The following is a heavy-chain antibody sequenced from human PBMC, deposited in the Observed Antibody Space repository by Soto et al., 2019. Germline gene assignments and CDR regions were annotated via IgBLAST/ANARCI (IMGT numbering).Heavy chain of an antibody. CDR3: ARGIEGWYQGRYYYGMDV. CDR2: IYYSGST. Sequence: QVQLQESGPGLVKPSETLSLTCTVSGGSVSSGSYYWSWIRQPPGKGLEWIGYIYYSGSTNYNPSLQSRVTISGDTSKNQFSLKLGSVTAADTAVYYCARGIEGWYQGRYYYGMDVWGQGTTVTVSS. J-gene: IGHJ6*02. V-gene: IGHV4-61*01. D-gene: IGHD6-19*01. CDR1: GGSVSSGSYY.